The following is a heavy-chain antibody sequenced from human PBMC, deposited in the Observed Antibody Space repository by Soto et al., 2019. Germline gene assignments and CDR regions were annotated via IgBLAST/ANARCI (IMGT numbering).Heavy chain of an antibody. CDR1: GGTFSSYA. D-gene: IGHD6-13*01. V-gene: IGHV1-69*13. CDR2: IIPIFGTA. J-gene: IGHJ4*02. CDR3: AKDRERDAWYEDY. Sequence: VASVKVSCKASGGTFSSYAISWLRQAPGQGLEWMGGIIPIFGTANYAQKFQGRVTITADESTSTAYMELNSLRAEDTAVYYCAKDRERDAWYEDYWGQGTLVTVSS.